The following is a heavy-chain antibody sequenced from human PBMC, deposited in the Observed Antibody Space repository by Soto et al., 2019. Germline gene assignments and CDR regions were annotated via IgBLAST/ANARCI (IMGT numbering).Heavy chain of an antibody. V-gene: IGHV3-48*02. J-gene: IGHJ5*02. CDR3: ARLEVNWFDP. D-gene: IGHD1-1*01. CDR2: ISSSSSTI. Sequence: PVGSLRLSCAASGFTFSSYSMNWVRQAPGKGLEWVSYISSSSSTIYYADSVKGRFTISRDNAKNSLNLQMDRLRDEDTAVYYCARLEVNWFDPWGQGTLVTVSS. CDR1: GFTFSSYS.